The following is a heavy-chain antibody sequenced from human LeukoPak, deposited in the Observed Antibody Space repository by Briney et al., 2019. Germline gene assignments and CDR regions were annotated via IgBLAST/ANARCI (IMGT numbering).Heavy chain of an antibody. CDR2: IKPNRGNT. V-gene: IGHV1-8*01. D-gene: IGHD3-22*01. CDR3: ARSRNYYDSSGFITLDAFDS. J-gene: IGHJ3*02. CDR1: GYTFTSYD. Sequence: ASVKVSCKASGYTFTSYDINWVRQATGQGLEWMGWIKPNRGNTGYAHKFQGRVTMTRNTSISTVYMELSSLRSEDTAVYYCARSRNYYDSSGFITLDAFDSWGQRIMVTVSS.